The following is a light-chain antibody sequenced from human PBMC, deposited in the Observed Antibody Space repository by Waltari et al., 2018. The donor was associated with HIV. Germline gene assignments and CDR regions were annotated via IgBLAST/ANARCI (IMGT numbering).Light chain of an antibody. Sequence: SHELTQPPSVSVSPGQTASIPCSGDSLGDNYASWYQQKPGQTPVLVIYQDDKRPPWIPERFSGSNSGNTATLTITGTQAMDEADYYCQAWDSSTVLFGGGTKLTVL. J-gene: IGLJ2*01. V-gene: IGLV3-1*01. CDR1: SLGDNY. CDR2: QDD. CDR3: QAWDSSTVL.